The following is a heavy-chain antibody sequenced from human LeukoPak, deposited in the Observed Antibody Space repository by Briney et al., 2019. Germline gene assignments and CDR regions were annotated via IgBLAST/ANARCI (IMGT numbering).Heavy chain of an antibody. CDR3: ARDHNFYDSGRGFDP. CDR1: GGSMSVYY. V-gene: IGHV4-59*01. J-gene: IGHJ5*02. D-gene: IGHD3-10*01. CDR2: VSYSGST. Sequence: SETLSLTCSVAGGSMSVYYWSWIRQPPGKGLEWIGYVSYSGSTNYNPSLKSRVTISVDTSKNQFSLKLSSVTAADTAVYYCARDHNFYDSGRGFDPWGQGTLVTVSS.